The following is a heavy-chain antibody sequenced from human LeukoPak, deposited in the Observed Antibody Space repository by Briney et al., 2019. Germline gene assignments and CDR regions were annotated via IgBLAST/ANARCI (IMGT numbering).Heavy chain of an antibody. CDR2: ISWNSGSI. J-gene: IGHJ6*02. CDR1: GCTFDDYA. CDR3: AKAHYYYGMDV. Sequence: GGPLRLSCAASGCTFDDYAMHWVRQAPGKGLEWVSGISWNSGSIGYADSVKGRFTISRDNAKNSLYLQMNSLRAEDTALYYCAKAHYYYGMDVWGQGTTVTVSS. V-gene: IGHV3-9*01.